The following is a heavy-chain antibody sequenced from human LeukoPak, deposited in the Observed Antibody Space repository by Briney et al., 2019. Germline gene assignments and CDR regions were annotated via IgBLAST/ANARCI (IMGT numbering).Heavy chain of an antibody. CDR3: ARGRIHSSSPGVDY. Sequence: SETLSLTCAVYGGSFSGYYWSWIRQPPGKGLEWIGEINHSGSTNYNPSLKSRVTISVGTSKNQFSLKLSSVTAADTAVYYCARGRIHSSSPGVDYWGQGTLVTVSS. V-gene: IGHV4-34*01. D-gene: IGHD6-6*01. CDR1: GGSFSGYY. CDR2: INHSGST. J-gene: IGHJ4*02.